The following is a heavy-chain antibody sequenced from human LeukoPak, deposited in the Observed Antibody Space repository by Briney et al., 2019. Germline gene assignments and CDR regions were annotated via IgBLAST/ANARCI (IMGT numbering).Heavy chain of an antibody. D-gene: IGHD4-17*01. CDR2: VNHGGTT. Sequence: SETLSLTCAVYGESFSDYYWSWIRQPPGRGLEWIGEVNHGGTTNYNPFLKSRVIISADTSKNQFSLKLNSVTAADTAVYYCARVVYGDSSKDFDYWGQGTLVTVSS. J-gene: IGHJ4*02. CDR1: GESFSDYY. V-gene: IGHV4-34*01. CDR3: ARVVYGDSSKDFDY.